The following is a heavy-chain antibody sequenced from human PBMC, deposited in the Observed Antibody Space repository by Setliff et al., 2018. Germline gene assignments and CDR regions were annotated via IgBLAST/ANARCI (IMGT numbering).Heavy chain of an antibody. CDR2: IYPGDSDT. J-gene: IGHJ4*02. D-gene: IGHD2-15*01. CDR3: ARLTPETDFDY. V-gene: IGHV5-51*01. CDR1: GYSFATYW. Sequence: GESLKISCKASGYSFATYWIGWVRQMPGKGLEWMGIIYPGDSDTRYSPSFQGQVTISADKTLSTDYLQWSSLKASDTAIYYCARLTPETDFDYWGPGTLVTVSS.